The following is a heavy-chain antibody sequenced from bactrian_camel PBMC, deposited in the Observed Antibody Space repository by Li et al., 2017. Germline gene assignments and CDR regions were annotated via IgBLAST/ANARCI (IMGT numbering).Heavy chain of an antibody. CDR2: TDSDGNT. J-gene: IGHJ4*01. CDR1: GYNSGYC. CDR3: ATGGRFDIAGMTSRPP. Sequence: HVQLVESGGGSVQAGGSLTLSCSASGYNSGYCMGWFRQAPGKEREGVASTDSDGNTSYADSVKGRFTISRDNAKNTLYLQMNLLKIEDTAVYYCATGGRFDIAGMTSRPPRGQGTQVTVS. D-gene: IGHD4*01. V-gene: IGHV3S53*01.